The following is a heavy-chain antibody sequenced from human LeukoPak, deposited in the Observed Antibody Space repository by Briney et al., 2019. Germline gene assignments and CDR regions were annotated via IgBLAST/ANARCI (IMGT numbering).Heavy chain of an antibody. CDR3: AGYYDSSGYHRTFDI. D-gene: IGHD3-22*01. J-gene: IGHJ3*02. V-gene: IGHV4-4*07. CDR1: GGFISNYY. Sequence: SETLSLTCTVSGGFISNYYWSWIRQPAGKGLEWIGRIYTSGSTNYNPSLKSRVTLSVDTSKNQFSLKLSSVTAADTAMYYCAGYYDSSGYHRTFDIWGQGTMATVSS. CDR2: IYTSGST.